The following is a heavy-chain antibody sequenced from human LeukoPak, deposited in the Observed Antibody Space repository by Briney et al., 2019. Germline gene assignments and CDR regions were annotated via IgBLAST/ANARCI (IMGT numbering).Heavy chain of an antibody. CDR3: ATTTYYYDSSGYYFLDY. CDR1: GESIASYF. Sequence: SQTLSRTCPDPGESIASYFWSLSRHPAPNGLQLTGRIDTSGSTNYNPSLKSRVTMSVDTSKNQFSLELSSVTAADTAVYYCATTTYYYDSSGYYFLDYWGQGTLVTVPS. CDR2: IDTSGST. J-gene: IGHJ4*02. D-gene: IGHD3-22*01. V-gene: IGHV4-4*07.